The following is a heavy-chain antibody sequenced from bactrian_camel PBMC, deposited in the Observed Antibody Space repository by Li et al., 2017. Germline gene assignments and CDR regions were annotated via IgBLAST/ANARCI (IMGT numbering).Heavy chain of an antibody. J-gene: IGHJ4*01. D-gene: IGHD5*01. Sequence: HVQLVESGGGSVQAGGSLRLSCSASGYSVSTKCMGWFRQVPGKPREGVAVISGDSTAYSKSVAGRFVISQVNGENTVYLQMNNLLLDDTAMYYCAGEIKLGWGDCPTDGPGEYIYWGHGTQVTVS. CDR1: GYSVSTKC. CDR3: AGEIKLGWGDCPTDGPGEYIY. V-gene: IGHV3S53*01. CDR2: ISGDST.